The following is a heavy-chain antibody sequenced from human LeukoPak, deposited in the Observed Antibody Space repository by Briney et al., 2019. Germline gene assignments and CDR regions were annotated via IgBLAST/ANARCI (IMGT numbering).Heavy chain of an antibody. J-gene: IGHJ4*02. V-gene: IGHV1-3*01. CDR3: ASHRIHYDSSGYFWAYYFDY. CDR1: GYSFASYA. D-gene: IGHD3-22*01. Sequence: GASVKVYCKASGYSFASYAIHWVRQAPGQRLEWMGWINAGNGNTKYSQKFQGRVTITRDTSASTAYMELSSLRSEDTAVYYCASHRIHYDSSGYFWAYYFDYWGQGTLVTVSS. CDR2: INAGNGNT.